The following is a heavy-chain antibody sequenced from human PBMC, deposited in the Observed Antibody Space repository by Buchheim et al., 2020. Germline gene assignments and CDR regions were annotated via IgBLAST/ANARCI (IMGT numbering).Heavy chain of an antibody. V-gene: IGHV3-30*18. Sequence: QVQLVESGGGVVQPGRSLRLSCAASGFTFSSYGMHWVRQAPGKGLEWVAVISYDGSNKYYADSVKGRFTISRDNSKNTLYLQMNSLSAEDTAVYYCAKAGEVYYDSSGYYFDYWGQGTL. CDR2: ISYDGSNK. CDR1: GFTFSSYG. CDR3: AKAGEVYYDSSGYYFDY. D-gene: IGHD3-22*01. J-gene: IGHJ4*02.